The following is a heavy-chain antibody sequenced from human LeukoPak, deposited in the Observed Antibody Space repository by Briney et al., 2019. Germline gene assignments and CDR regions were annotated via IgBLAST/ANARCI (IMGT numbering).Heavy chain of an antibody. CDR1: GGAFRSYF. CDR2: IVPLSGTA. D-gene: IGHD3-10*01. V-gene: IGHV1-69*13. CDR3: ASLRSGSFNFDI. Sequence: SVKVSCKASGGAFRSYFINWVRQAPGQGPEWMGGIVPLSGTANYAQRFQGRITITADESTATANMELRSLRSEDTAVYYCASLRSGSFNFDIWGQGTMVTVSS. J-gene: IGHJ3*02.